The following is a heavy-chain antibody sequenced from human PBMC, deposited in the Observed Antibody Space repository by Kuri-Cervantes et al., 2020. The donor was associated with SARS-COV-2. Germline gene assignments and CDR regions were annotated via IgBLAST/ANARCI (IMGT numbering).Heavy chain of an antibody. Sequence: SETLSLTCTVSGGSISSYYWSWIRQPAGKGLEWIGRIYTSGSTNYNPSLKSRVTMSVDTSKNQFSLKLSSVTAADTAVYYCARGGGSYPYYYYYMDVWGKGTTVTVSS. CDR2: IYTSGST. CDR3: ARGGGSYPYYYYYMDV. D-gene: IGHD1-26*01. J-gene: IGHJ6*03. V-gene: IGHV4-4*07. CDR1: GGSISSYY.